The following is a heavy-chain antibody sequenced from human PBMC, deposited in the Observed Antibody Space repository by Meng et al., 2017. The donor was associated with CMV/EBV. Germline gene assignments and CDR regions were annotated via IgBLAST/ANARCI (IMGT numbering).Heavy chain of an antibody. J-gene: IGHJ6*02. CDR2: INPSGGST. Sequence: ASVKVSCKASGYTFTSYYMHWVRQAPGQGLEWMGIINPSGGSTSYAQKFQGRVTMTRDTSMSTVYMELSSLRSEDTAVYYCARGGYYDSSGYYSGMDVWGQGTTVTVSS. D-gene: IGHD3-22*01. CDR1: GYTFTSYY. CDR3: ARGGYYDSSGYYSGMDV. V-gene: IGHV1-46*01.